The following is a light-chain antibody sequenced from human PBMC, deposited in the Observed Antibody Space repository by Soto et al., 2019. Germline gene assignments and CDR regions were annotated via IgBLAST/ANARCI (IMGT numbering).Light chain of an antibody. CDR1: QSVTSF. Sequence: VLTQAPTTLSLSPGKRATLSCRASQSVTSFLACYQQKPGQAPRRLIYDASKSATGIPARFSGSGAGTDFTLTISTLGPEDFAVSYCQRRINWPLTFGGGTKVEIQ. CDR2: DAS. V-gene: IGKV3-11*01. CDR3: QRRINWPLT. J-gene: IGKJ4*01.